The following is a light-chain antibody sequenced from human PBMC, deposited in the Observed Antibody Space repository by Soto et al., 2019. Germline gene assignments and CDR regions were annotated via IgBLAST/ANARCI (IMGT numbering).Light chain of an antibody. CDR3: LHHNSYPLT. Sequence: DIQMTQSPSSLSASVGDRVTITSRASQDIRNEVGWYQQKPGKAPKRLIYAASRLQSGVPSRFSGSGSGTEFTLTITSLQPEDFATYYCLHHNSYPLTCGGGTRVEIK. J-gene: IGKJ4*01. V-gene: IGKV1-17*01. CDR1: QDIRNE. CDR2: AAS.